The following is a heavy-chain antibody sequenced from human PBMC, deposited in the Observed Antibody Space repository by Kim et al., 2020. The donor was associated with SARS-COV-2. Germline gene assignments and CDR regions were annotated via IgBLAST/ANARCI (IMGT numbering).Heavy chain of an antibody. Sequence: GGSLRLSCAASGLTFSSYGMHWVRQAPGKGLEWVAAISYDGSNKYYADSVKGRFTISRDNSKNTLFLQMNSLRAEDTAVHYCAKGPIAAVPAGKIWFDPWGQGTLVTVSS. V-gene: IGHV3-30*18. CDR3: AKGPIAAVPAGKIWFDP. CDR1: GLTFSSYG. D-gene: IGHD2-2*01. J-gene: IGHJ5*02. CDR2: ISYDGSNK.